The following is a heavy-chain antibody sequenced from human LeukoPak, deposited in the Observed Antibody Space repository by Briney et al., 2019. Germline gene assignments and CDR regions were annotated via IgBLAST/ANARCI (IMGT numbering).Heavy chain of an antibody. CDR3: ARHNPAMAPRYWYFDL. CDR2: VYYNGST. J-gene: IGHJ2*01. Sequence: SETLSLTCTVSSGSISSYYWSWIRQPPGKGLGWIGHVYYNGSTDYNPSLKSRVTMSVDTSKNLFSLRLSSVSAADTAIYYCARHNPAMAPRYWYFDLWGRGTLVAVSS. D-gene: IGHD5-18*01. CDR1: SGSISSYY. V-gene: IGHV4-59*08.